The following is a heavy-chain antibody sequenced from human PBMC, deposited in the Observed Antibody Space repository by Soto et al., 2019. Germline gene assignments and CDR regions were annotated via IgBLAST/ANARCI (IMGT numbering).Heavy chain of an antibody. Sequence: QVQLVQSGAEVKKPGSSVNVSCKTSGGTFGNSAVTWVRQAPGQGLEWMGGIVPICGAANHAQKFQCRSTITADESTGTAYMALSSLGSKDRARYYCAKDGDLRDDVCSGPLGGWWFGPWGQGTLVTVSS. V-gene: IGHV1-69*12. D-gene: IGHD3-3*01. J-gene: IGHJ5*02. CDR1: GGTFGNSA. CDR3: AKDGDLRDDVCSGPLGGWWFGP. CDR2: IVPICGAA.